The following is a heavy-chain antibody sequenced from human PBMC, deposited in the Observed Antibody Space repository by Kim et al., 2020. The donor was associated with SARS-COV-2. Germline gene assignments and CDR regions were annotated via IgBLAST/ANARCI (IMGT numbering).Heavy chain of an antibody. CDR3: ARLTADEISGYYYLSYFDY. CDR2: IYFSGNT. Sequence: SETLSLTCTVSDGSITSPTYFWGWIRQPPGKGLEWIGAIYFSGNTYYNPSLKSRATISVHASSNQFSLNLTSVTSADTAIYYCARLTADEISGYYYLSYFDYWGQGTLVPVSS. J-gene: IGHJ4*02. V-gene: IGHV4-39*01. CDR1: DGSITSPTYF. D-gene: IGHD3-22*01.